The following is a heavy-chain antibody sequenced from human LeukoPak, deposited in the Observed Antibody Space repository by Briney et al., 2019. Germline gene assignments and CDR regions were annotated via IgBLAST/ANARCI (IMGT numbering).Heavy chain of an antibody. D-gene: IGHD6-13*01. CDR3: ARGRAAAGIYFDY. CDR2: IYYSGST. CDR1: GGSISSYY. J-gene: IGHJ4*02. Sequence: SETLSLTCTVSGGSISSYYWSWIRQPPGKGPEWIGYIYYSGSTNYNPSLKSRVTISVDTSKNQFSLKLSSVTAADTAVYYCARGRAAAGIYFDYWGQGTLVTVSS. V-gene: IGHV4-59*01.